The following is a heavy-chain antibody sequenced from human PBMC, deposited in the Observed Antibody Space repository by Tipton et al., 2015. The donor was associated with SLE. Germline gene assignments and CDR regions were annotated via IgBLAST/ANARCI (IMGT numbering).Heavy chain of an antibody. J-gene: IGHJ1*01. V-gene: IGHV3-7*01. D-gene: IGHD3-3*01. Sequence: GSLRLSCAVSGFTFSNNWMAWVRQAPGKGLEWVAHIREDGSEKFYVDSVRGRFALSRDNAKNSLSLHMNNLRAEDTAVYYCARDFWSGPSIEYFQHWGQGTLVIVSS. CDR2: IREDGSEK. CDR3: ARDFWSGPSIEYFQH. CDR1: GFTFSNNW.